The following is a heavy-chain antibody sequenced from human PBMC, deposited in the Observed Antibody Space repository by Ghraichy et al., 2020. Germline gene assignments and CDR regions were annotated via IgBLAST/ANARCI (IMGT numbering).Heavy chain of an antibody. CDR1: GFTFSSYS. CDR2: ISSSSSYI. D-gene: IGHD3-22*01. J-gene: IGHJ4*02. Sequence: GESLNISCAASGFTFSSYSMNWVRQAPGKGLGWVSSISSSSSYIYYADSVKGRFTISRDNAKNSLYLQMNSLRAEDTAVYYCWGSSGYTFDYWGQGTLVTVSS. V-gene: IGHV3-21*01. CDR3: WGSSGYTFDY.